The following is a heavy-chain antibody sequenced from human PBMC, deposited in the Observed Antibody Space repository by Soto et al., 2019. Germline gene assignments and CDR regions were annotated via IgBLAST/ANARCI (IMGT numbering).Heavy chain of an antibody. Sequence: GGSLRLSCAASGFTFSSYWMSWVRQAPGKGLEWVANIKQDGNEKYYVDSVKGRFTISRDNAKNSLYLQMNSLRAEDTAVYYCARVFLHYCSSTSCPGVGMDVWGQGTTVTVSS. CDR2: IKQDGNEK. CDR1: GFTFSSYW. V-gene: IGHV3-7*03. D-gene: IGHD2-2*01. J-gene: IGHJ6*02. CDR3: ARVFLHYCSSTSCPGVGMDV.